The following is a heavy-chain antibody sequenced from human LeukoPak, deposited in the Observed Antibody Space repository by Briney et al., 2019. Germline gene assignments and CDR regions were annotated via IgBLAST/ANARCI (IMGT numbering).Heavy chain of an antibody. D-gene: IGHD6-13*01. V-gene: IGHV3-30*02. Sequence: SGGSLRLSCAASGFTFSGYDMHWVRQAPGKGLEWVALIRSDGGDKYYADSAKGRFTISRDNSKNTLFLQMNSLRAEDTAVYYCAKDIAAAGGPCAYWGRGTLVTVSS. CDR2: IRSDGGDK. J-gene: IGHJ4*02. CDR1: GFTFSGYD. CDR3: AKDIAAAGGPCAY.